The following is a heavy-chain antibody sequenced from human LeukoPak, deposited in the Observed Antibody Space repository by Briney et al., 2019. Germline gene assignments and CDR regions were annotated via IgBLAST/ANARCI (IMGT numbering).Heavy chain of an antibody. CDR3: TRDGAGSRNSVYFDY. CDR1: GFTFSNYA. V-gene: IGHV3-30-3*01. J-gene: IGHJ4*02. Sequence: GGSLRLSCAASGFTFSNYAMHWVRQAPGKGLEWVAIISYDGSNKYYADSVKGRFTISRDNSKNTLHLQMNSLRAEDTAVYFCTRDGAGSRNSVYFDYWGQGTLVTVSS. D-gene: IGHD4-23*01. CDR2: ISYDGSNK.